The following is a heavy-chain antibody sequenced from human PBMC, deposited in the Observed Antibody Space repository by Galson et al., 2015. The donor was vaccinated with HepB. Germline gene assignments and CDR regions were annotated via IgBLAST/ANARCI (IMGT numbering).Heavy chain of an antibody. Sequence: SLRLSCAASGFTFSSYSMNWVRQAPGKGLEWVSSISSSSSYIYYADSVKGRFTISRDNAKNSLYLQMNSLRAEDTAVYYCARYGGDYVHMDYWGQGTLVTVSS. CDR1: GFTFSSYS. CDR3: ARYGGDYVHMDY. CDR2: ISSSSSYI. D-gene: IGHD4-17*01. J-gene: IGHJ4*02. V-gene: IGHV3-21*01.